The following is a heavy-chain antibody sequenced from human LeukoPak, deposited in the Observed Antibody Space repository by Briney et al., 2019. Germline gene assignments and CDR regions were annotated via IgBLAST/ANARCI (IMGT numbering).Heavy chain of an antibody. CDR2: ISAGGDTT. CDR1: GFTFSSYA. CDR3: AAISYSGTWPVGY. Sequence: GGTLRLSCAASGFTFSSYAMSWVRPAPGEGREWVSGISAGGDTTYTADSVRGRFTISRDNSNNTLYLQMNILTAEDTAVYYCAAISYSGTWPVGYWGQGILVTVTA. V-gene: IGHV3-23*01. D-gene: IGHD6-25*01. J-gene: IGHJ4*02.